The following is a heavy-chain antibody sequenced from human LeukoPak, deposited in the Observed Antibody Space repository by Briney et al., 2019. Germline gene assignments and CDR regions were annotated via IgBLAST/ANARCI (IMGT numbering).Heavy chain of an antibody. CDR1: GFTFSSYA. D-gene: IGHD2-8*02. CDR3: ARDTGFGTFDY. Sequence: PGGSLRLSCAASGFTFSSYAMSWVRQAPGKGLEWVSAIKGNSGSTYYADSVKGRFTISRDNASNSLHLQLDSLRAEDTAVYFCARDTGFGTFDYWGQGTLDTLPS. J-gene: IGHJ4*02. CDR2: IKGNSGST. V-gene: IGHV3-23*01.